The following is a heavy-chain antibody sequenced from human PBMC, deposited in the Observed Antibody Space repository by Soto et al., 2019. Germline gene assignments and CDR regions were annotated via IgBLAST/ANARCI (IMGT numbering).Heavy chain of an antibody. CDR1: GYTITDYY. CDR3: ARDWIYCIDSSCHQGAFDV. CDR2: INPNTGGT. Sequence: ASVKVSCKASGYTITDYYVHWVLQAPGQGLEWMGWINPNTGGTKFAQRYEGRVTMTREKSISTVYLELSSLRSDDTAVYYCARDWIYCIDSSCHQGAFDVWGQGAMVTVSS. J-gene: IGHJ3*01. V-gene: IGHV1-2*02. D-gene: IGHD2-15*01.